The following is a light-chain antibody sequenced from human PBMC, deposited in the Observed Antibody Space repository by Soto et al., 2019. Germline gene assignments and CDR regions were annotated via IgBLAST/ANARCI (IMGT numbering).Light chain of an antibody. Sequence: EIVLTQSPDTLSSSPGERATLSCRASQSINSNYLAWYQQKPGQGPRPLIYGASSRATGIPDRFSGSGSGTDFTLTISRLEPEDFAVYYCQQYDSSPRTFGQGTKVEIK. CDR3: QQYDSSPRT. J-gene: IGKJ1*01. CDR1: QSINSNY. V-gene: IGKV3-20*01. CDR2: GAS.